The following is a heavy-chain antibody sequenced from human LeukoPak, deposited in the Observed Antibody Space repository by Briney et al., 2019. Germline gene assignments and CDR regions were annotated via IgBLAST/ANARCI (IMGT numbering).Heavy chain of an antibody. D-gene: IGHD3-10*01. CDR1: GGSISSSNW. V-gene: IGHV4-4*02. J-gene: IGHJ4*02. Sequence: SGTLSLTCAVSGGSISSSNWWSWVRQPPGKGLEWGGEIYHSGSTNYNPSLKSRVTISVDKSKNQFSLKLSSVTAADTAVYYCARHYYGSGSRVDYWGQGTPVTVSS. CDR3: ARHYYGSGSRVDY. CDR2: IYHSGST.